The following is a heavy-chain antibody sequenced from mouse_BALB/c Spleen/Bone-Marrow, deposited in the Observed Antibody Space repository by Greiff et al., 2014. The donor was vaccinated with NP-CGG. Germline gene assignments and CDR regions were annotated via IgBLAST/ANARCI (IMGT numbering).Heavy chain of an antibody. CDR2: ISDGGSYT. D-gene: IGHD1-1*01. CDR3: ARDYYGSSYIGY. CDR1: GFTFSNYY. V-gene: IGHV5-4*02. Sequence: EVMLVESGGGLVKPGGSLKLSCAASGFTFSNYYMYWVRQTPEKRLEWAATISDGGSYTYYPDSVKGRFTISRDNANNNLYLQMSSLKSEDTAMYYCARDYYGSSYIGYWGQGTLVTVST. J-gene: IGHJ3*01.